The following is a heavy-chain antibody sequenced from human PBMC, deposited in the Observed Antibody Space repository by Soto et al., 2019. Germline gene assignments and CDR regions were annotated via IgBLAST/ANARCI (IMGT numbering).Heavy chain of an antibody. D-gene: IGHD2-15*01. CDR3: ATDRGLVGPTIALPGNFAY. V-gene: IGHV1-24*01. CDR1: GYTLTELS. J-gene: IGHJ4*02. Sequence: ASVKVSCKVSGYTLTELSMHWVRQAPGKGLEWMGGFDPGDGETIYAQKFQGRVTMTEDTSTDTAYMELSNLRSEDTAVYYCATDRGLVGPTIALPGNFAYWGQGTLVPVSS. CDR2: FDPGDGET.